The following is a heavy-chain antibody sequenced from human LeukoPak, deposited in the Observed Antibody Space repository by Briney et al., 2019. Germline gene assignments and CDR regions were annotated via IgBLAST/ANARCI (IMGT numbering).Heavy chain of an antibody. Sequence: GGSLRLSCAASGFTFSSYSMNWVRQAPGKGLEWVSSISSSSSYIYYADSVKGRFTISRDNAKNSLYLQMDSLRAEDTAVYYCATSGYSSSWYYFDYWGQGTLVTVSS. CDR2: ISSSSSYI. CDR3: ATSGYSSSWYYFDY. D-gene: IGHD6-13*01. CDR1: GFTFSSYS. V-gene: IGHV3-21*04. J-gene: IGHJ4*02.